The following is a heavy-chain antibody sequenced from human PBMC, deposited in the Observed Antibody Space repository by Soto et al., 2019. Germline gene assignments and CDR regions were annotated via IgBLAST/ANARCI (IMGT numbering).Heavy chain of an antibody. D-gene: IGHD6-19*01. CDR2: IYYSGST. V-gene: IGHV4-59*08. Sequence: PSETLSLTCTVSGVSISFYYWSWIRQPPGKGLEWIAYIYYSGSTNYNPSLKSRVTISVDTSKNQFSLKLSSVTAADTAVYYCARQHGRLVGPRYFDDWGQGTLVTVSS. J-gene: IGHJ4*02. CDR3: ARQHGRLVGPRYFDD. CDR1: GVSISFYY.